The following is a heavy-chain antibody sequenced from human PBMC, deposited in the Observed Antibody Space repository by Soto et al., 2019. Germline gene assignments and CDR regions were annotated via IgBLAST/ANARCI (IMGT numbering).Heavy chain of an antibody. V-gene: IGHV4-31*03. J-gene: IGHJ4*02. CDR2: IYYSGST. CDR3: ARGVTMVRGVIHTPYFDY. CDR1: GGSISSGGYY. Sequence: QVQLQESGPGLVKPSQTLSLTCTVSGGSISSGGYYWSWIRQHPGKGLEWIGYIYYSGSTYYNPSLKSRVTISLDTSKNQFSLKLRSVTAADTAVSYCARGVTMVRGVIHTPYFDYWGQGTLVTVSS. D-gene: IGHD3-10*01.